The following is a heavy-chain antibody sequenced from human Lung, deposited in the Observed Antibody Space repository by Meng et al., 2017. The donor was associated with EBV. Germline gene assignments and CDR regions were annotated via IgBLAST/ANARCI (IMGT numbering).Heavy chain of an antibody. CDR1: GFTFNQYV. Sequence: QVQLVESXXGVVQSGXSLRLSCXAAGFTFNQYVLHWVRQAPGKGLEWVAVISYDGSKEYYSDSVEGRFTISRDNSENTLYLEMNRLRPDDTAVYFCARDGGFYDNGDYYAAYWGQGALVTVSS. CDR2: ISYDGSKE. CDR3: ARDGGFYDNGDYYAAY. D-gene: IGHD2-21*01. J-gene: IGHJ4*02. V-gene: IGHV3-30-3*01.